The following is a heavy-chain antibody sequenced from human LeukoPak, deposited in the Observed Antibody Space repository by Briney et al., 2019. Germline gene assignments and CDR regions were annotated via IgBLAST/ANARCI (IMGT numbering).Heavy chain of an antibody. CDR1: GGSISSYY. J-gene: IGHJ5*02. Sequence: SETLSLTCTVSGGSISSYYWSWIRQPPGKGLEWIGYIYTSGSTNYNPSLKSRVTTSVDTSKNQFSLKLSSVTAADTAVYYCARHIRRYSINRLEPWGQGTLVTVSS. CDR3: ARHIRRYSINRLEP. V-gene: IGHV4-4*09. D-gene: IGHD1-26*01. CDR2: IYTSGST.